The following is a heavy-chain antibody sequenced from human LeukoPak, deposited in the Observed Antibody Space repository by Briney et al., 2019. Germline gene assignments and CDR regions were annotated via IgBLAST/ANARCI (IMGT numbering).Heavy chain of an antibody. CDR3: ARDMGEYSSSPPYYYYMDV. V-gene: IGHV4-59*11. D-gene: IGHD6-6*01. CDR1: DGSISSHY. CDR2: IYYSGST. J-gene: IGHJ6*03. Sequence: SETLSLTCTVSDGSISSHYWSWIRQPPGKGLEWIGYIYYSGSTNYNPSLKSRVTISVDTSKNQFSLKLSSVTAADTAVYYCARDMGEYSSSPPYYYYMDVWGKGTTVTVSS.